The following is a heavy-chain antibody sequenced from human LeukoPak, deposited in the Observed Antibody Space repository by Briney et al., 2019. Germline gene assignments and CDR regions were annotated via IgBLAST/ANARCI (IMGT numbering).Heavy chain of an antibody. V-gene: IGHV4-39*01. J-gene: IGHJ4*02. CDR2: IYYSGST. CDR3: ARTYYYDSSGYFDY. Sequence: SQILSLTCTVSGGSISSSSYYWGWIRQPPGKGLEWIGSIYYSGSTYYNPSLKSRVTISVDTSKNQFSLKLSSVTAADTAVYYCARTYYYDSSGYFDYWGQGTLVTVSS. CDR1: GGSISSSSYY. D-gene: IGHD3-22*01.